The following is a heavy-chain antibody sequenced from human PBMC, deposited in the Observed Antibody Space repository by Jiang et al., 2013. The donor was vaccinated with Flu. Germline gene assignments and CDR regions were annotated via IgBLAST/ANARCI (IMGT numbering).Heavy chain of an antibody. D-gene: IGHD1-14*01. J-gene: IGHJ4*02. CDR3: VRLTGYFHTFVYFDY. Sequence: AEVKKPGESLRISCKGSGYTFSSYWISWVRQMPGKGLEWVGRIDPSDSYTDYSPSFQGHVTISADKSISTAYLQWSSLKASDTAMYYCVRLTGYFHTFVYFDYWGQGTLVTVSS. CDR1: GYTFSSYW. CDR2: IDPSDSYT. V-gene: IGHV5-10-1*01.